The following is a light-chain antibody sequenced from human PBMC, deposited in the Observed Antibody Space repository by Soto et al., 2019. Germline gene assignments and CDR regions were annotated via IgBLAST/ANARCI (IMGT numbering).Light chain of an antibody. CDR2: RNN. V-gene: IGLV1-47*01. J-gene: IGLJ1*01. CDR3: ASWDDSLSGYV. CDR1: SSSIGTNY. Sequence: QSALTQPPSASGTPGQRVTISCSGSSSSIGTNYVYWYQQLPGTAPKLLIYRNNQRPSGVPDRFSGSKSGTSASLAISGLRSEDEADYYCASWDDSLSGYVFGTGTKLTVL.